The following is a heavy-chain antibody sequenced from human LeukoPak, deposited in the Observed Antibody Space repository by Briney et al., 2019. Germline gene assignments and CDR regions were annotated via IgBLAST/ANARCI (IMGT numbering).Heavy chain of an antibody. J-gene: IGHJ4*02. Sequence: PSETLPLTCTVSGGSISPYYWSWIRQPPGKGLEWIGYIYYSGSTNCNPSLNSRVTISVDTSKNQFCLKLSSMTAADTAVYYCARHGGGGESYPRVFDYWGRGNLVTVSS. CDR2: IYYSGST. CDR1: GGSISPYY. D-gene: IGHD1-26*01. CDR3: ARHGGGGESYPRVFDY. V-gene: IGHV4-59*08.